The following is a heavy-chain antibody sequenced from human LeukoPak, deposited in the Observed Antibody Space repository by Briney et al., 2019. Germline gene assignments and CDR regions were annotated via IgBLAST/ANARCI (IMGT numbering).Heavy chain of an antibody. CDR2: IYYSGST. V-gene: IGHV4-39*01. CDR1: GGSISSSSYY. J-gene: IGHJ4*02. Sequence: PSETLSLTCTVSGGSISSSSYYWGWIRQPPGKGLEWIGSIYYSGSTYYNPSLKSRVTISVDTSKNQFSLKLNSVTAAETAVYYCARHLSSGSSWYNDYWGQGTLVTVSS. D-gene: IGHD6-13*01. CDR3: ARHLSSGSSWYNDY.